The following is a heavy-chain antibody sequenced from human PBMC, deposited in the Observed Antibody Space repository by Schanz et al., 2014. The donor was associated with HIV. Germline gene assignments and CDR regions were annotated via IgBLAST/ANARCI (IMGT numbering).Heavy chain of an antibody. Sequence: QVQLAESGGGLVKPGGSLRLSCAASGFSFSDFYMSRIRQAPGKGLEGVSYISSRGVTIYYTDSAKGRFTISRDNARNLLYLQMNGLRAEDTAVYYCARGYKYGRDWGQGTLVTVSS. CDR1: GFSFSDFY. CDR2: ISSRGVTI. J-gene: IGHJ4*02. D-gene: IGHD5-18*01. CDR3: ARGYKYGRD. V-gene: IGHV3-11*01.